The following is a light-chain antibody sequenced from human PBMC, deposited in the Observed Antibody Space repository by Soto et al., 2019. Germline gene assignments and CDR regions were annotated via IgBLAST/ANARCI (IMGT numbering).Light chain of an antibody. V-gene: IGLV2-23*01. CDR2: EGS. CDR3: CSYAGSWV. J-gene: IGLJ3*02. Sequence: QSVLTQPASVSGSPGQSITISCTGTSSDVGSYNLVSWYQQHPGKAPKLMIYEGSNRPSGVSNRFSGSKSGNPASLTISGLQAEDEADYYCCSYAGSWVFGGGTQLTVL. CDR1: SSDVGSYNL.